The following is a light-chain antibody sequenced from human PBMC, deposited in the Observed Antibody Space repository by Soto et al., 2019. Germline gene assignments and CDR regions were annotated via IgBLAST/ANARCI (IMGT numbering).Light chain of an antibody. V-gene: IGLV2-14*01. CDR1: SSDIGGYNY. Sequence: QSALTQPASVSGSTGQSITISCPGTSSDIGGYNYVSWYQQHPGKAPKLMIYGVTNRPSGVSNRFSGSKSGNTASLTISGLLAEDEADYYCSADTSSYTYVFXTGTKVTVL. CDR2: GVT. J-gene: IGLJ1*01. CDR3: SADTSSYTYV.